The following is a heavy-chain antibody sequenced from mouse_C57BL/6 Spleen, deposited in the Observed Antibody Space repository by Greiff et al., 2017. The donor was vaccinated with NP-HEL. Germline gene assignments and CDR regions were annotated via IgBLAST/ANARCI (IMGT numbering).Heavy chain of an antibody. CDR3: ARDDGSSCVPLYFDD. V-gene: IGHV1-64*01. J-gene: IGHJ2*01. CDR2: IHPNSGST. Sequence: VKLQQPGAELVKPGASVKLSCKASGYTFTSYWMHWVKQRPGQGLEWIGMIHPNSGSTNYNEKFKSKATLTVDKSSSTAYMQLSSLTSEDSAVYYCARDDGSSCVPLYFDDWGQGTTLTVSS. D-gene: IGHD1-1*01. CDR1: GYTFTSYW.